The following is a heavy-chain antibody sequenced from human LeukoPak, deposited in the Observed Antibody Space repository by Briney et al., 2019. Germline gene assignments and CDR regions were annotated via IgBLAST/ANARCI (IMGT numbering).Heavy chain of an antibody. CDR2: INHSGST. J-gene: IGHJ4*02. V-gene: IGHV4-34*01. D-gene: IGHD5-12*01. CDR3: ASFYSGYRY. CDR1: GGSFSGYY. Sequence: SETLSLTCAVYGGSFSGYYWSWIRQPPGKGLEWIGEINHSGSTNYNPSLKSRVTISVDTSKNQFSLKLSSVTAADTAVYYCASFYSGYRYWGQGTLVTVSS.